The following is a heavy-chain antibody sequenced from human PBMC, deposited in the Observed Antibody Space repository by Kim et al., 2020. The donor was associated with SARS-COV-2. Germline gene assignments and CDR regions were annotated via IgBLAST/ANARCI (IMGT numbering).Heavy chain of an antibody. CDR1: GFTFSSYG. CDR2: IWYDGSNK. J-gene: IGHJ4*02. Sequence: GGSLRLSCAASGFTFSSYGMHWVRQAPGKGLEWVAVIWYDGSNKYYADSVKGRFTISRDNSKNTLYLQMNSLRAEDTAVYYCARDSYYYDSSGYYFDYWGQGTLVTVSS. D-gene: IGHD3-22*01. V-gene: IGHV3-33*01. CDR3: ARDSYYYDSSGYYFDY.